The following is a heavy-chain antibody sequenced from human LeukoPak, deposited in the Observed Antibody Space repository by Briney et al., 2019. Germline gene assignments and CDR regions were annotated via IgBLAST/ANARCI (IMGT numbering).Heavy chain of an antibody. CDR3: AKGCRYCSGGSCQVYWYFDL. CDR2: ISGSGGST. J-gene: IGHJ2*01. D-gene: IGHD2-15*01. Sequence: PGGSLRLSCAASGFTFSSYAMSWVCQAPGKGLEWVSAISGSGGSTYYADSVKGRFTISRDNSKNTLYLQMNSLRAEDTAVYYCAKGCRYCSGGSCQVYWYFDLWGRGTLVTVSS. V-gene: IGHV3-23*01. CDR1: GFTFSSYA.